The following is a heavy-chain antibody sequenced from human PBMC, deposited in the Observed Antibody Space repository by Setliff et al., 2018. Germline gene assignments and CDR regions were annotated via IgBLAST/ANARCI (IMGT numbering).Heavy chain of an antibody. J-gene: IGHJ4*02. Sequence: PGGSLRLSCVASGFNFSNYEMNWVRQAPGKGLEWFSYISNSGGVKYYTDSVKGRFTFSRDNAKNSLYLQMKSLRAEDTAVYYCARDQGSYGYRAFDFWGQGSLVTV. CDR3: ARDQGSYGYRAFDF. V-gene: IGHV3-48*03. CDR2: ISNSGGVK. D-gene: IGHD5-18*01. CDR1: GFNFSNYE.